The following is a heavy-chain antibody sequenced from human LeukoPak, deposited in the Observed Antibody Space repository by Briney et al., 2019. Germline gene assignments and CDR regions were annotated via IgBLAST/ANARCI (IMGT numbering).Heavy chain of an antibody. V-gene: IGHV1-69*05. CDR1: GGTFSSYA. D-gene: IGHD5-18*01. Sequence: SVKVSCKASGGTFSSYAISWVRQAPGQGLEWMGGIIPIFGTANYAQKFQGRVTITTDESTSTAYMELSSLRSEDTAVYYCARDRGYSYGYTGVYFDYWGQGTLVTVSS. CDR3: ARDRGYSYGYTGVYFDY. CDR2: IIPIFGTA. J-gene: IGHJ4*02.